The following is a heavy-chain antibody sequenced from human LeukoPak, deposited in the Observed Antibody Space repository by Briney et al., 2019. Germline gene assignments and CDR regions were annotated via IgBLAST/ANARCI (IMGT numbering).Heavy chain of an antibody. Sequence: SETLSLTCTVSGGSISGYYWSWIRQPPGKGLEWIGYIYDIGSTNYNPSLKSRVSISVDTSKNQFSLRLSSVTAAGTAVYFCARNSGASGYWGQGALVTVSS. CDR2: IYDIGST. V-gene: IGHV4-59*01. D-gene: IGHD3-10*01. CDR3: ARNSGASGY. J-gene: IGHJ4*02. CDR1: GGSISGYY.